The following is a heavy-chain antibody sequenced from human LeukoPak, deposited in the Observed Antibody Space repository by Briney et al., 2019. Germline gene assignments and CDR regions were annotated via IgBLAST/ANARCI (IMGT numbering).Heavy chain of an antibody. CDR2: IYYSGST. D-gene: IGHD3-22*01. J-gene: IGHJ4*02. CDR1: GGSISSYY. V-gene: IGHV4-59*01. CDR3: ARGWIYYDTSGYYYDC. Sequence: SETLSLTCTVSGGSISSYYWSWIRQPPGKGLEWIGYIYYSGSTNYNPSLKSRVTISVDTSKKQFSLKLSSVTAADTAVYYCARGWIYYDTSGYYYDCWGQGTLVTVSS.